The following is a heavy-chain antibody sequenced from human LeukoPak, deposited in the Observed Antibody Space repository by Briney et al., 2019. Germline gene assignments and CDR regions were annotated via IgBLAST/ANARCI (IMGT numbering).Heavy chain of an antibody. CDR1: GFTFSSYA. V-gene: IGHV3-30-3*01. D-gene: IGHD6-13*01. CDR2: ISYDGSNK. J-gene: IGHJ6*03. CDR3: ARVGYSSSWSFGYYYYMDV. Sequence: GGSLRLSCAASGFTFSSYAMHWVRQAPGKGPEWVAAISYDGSNKYYADSVKGRFTISRDNAKNTLYLQMNSLRAEDTAVYYCARVGYSSSWSFGYYYYMDVWGKGTTVTVSS.